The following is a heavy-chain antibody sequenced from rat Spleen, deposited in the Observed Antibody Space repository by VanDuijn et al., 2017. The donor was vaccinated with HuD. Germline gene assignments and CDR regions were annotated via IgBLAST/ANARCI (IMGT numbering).Heavy chain of an antibody. CDR3: ARQDTSGYSNWFTY. CDR1: GFTFGDYG. J-gene: IGHJ3*01. V-gene: IGHV5-29*01. D-gene: IGHD4-3*01. CDR2: ISYGDSSGHSST. Sequence: EVQLVESNGGLVQPGRSLKLSCAASGFTFGDYGMHWIRQAPTKGLEWVATISYGDSSGHSSTYYRDSVKGRFTISRDNAKSTLSLQMDSLRSEDTATYYCARQDTSGYSNWFTYWGQGTLVTVSS.